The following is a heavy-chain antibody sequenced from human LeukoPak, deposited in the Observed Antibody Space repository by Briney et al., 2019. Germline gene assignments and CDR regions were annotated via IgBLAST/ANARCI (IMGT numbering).Heavy chain of an antibody. CDR3: ARDLAPNYYYYYMDV. CDR1: GFTFSSYW. J-gene: IGHJ6*03. V-gene: IGHV3-74*01. CDR2: INSDGSST. Sequence: PGGSLRLSCAASGFTFSSYWMHWVRQAPGKGLVWVSRINSDGSSTSYADSVKGRFTISRDNAKNTLYLQINSLRAEDTAVYYCARDLAPNYYYYYMDVWGKGTTVTVSS.